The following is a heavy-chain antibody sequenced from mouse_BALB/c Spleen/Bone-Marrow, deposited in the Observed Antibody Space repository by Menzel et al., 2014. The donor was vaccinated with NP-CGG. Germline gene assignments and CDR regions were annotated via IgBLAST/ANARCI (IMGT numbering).Heavy chain of an antibody. CDR2: INSNGGST. CDR1: GFTFSSYG. D-gene: IGHD1-1*01. Sequence: EVKLMESGGGLVQPGGSLKLSCAASGFTFSSYGMSWVRQTPDKRLELVATINSNGGSTYYPDSVKGRFTISRDNAKNTLYLQMSRLKSEDTAMYYCARERYYGNGRIFEYWGQGTTLTVSS. J-gene: IGHJ2*01. V-gene: IGHV5-6-3*01. CDR3: ARERYYGNGRIFEY.